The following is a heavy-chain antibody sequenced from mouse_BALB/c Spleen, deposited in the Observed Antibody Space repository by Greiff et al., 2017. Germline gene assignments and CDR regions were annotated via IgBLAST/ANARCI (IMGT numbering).Heavy chain of an antibody. J-gene: IGHJ3*01. Sequence: QVQLQQSGAELAKPGASVKMSCKASGYTFTSYWMHWVKQRPGQGLEWIGYINPSTGYTEYNQKFKDKATLTADKSSSTAYMQLSSLTSEDSAVYYCARGRSGNPFAYWGQGTLVTVSA. CDR1: GYTFTSYW. V-gene: IGHV1-7*01. CDR3: ARGRSGNPFAY. D-gene: IGHD1-3*01. CDR2: INPSTGYT.